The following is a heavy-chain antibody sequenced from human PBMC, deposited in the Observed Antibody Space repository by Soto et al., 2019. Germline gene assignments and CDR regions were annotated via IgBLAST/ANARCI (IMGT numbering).Heavy chain of an antibody. V-gene: IGHV1-69*13. CDR2: IIPIFGTA. CDR1: GGTLSSYA. Sequence: SVKVSCKASGGTLSSYAISWVRQAPGQGLEWMGGIIPIFGTANYAQKFQGRVTITADESTSTAYMELSSLRSEDTAVYYCAGTKITMIVVVRFDIWGQGTMVTVSS. CDR3: AGTKITMIVVVRFDI. D-gene: IGHD3-22*01. J-gene: IGHJ3*02.